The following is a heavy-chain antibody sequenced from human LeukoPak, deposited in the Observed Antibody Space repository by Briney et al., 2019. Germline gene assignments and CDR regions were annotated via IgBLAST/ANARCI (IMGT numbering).Heavy chain of an antibody. CDR3: ARRGYSSSWYDFSY. V-gene: IGHV4-39*07. J-gene: IGHJ4*02. CDR2: VYYSGTA. D-gene: IGHD6-13*01. CDR1: GDSISSSTYY. Sequence: PSETLSLTCTVSGDSISSSTYYWGWIRQAPGKGLEWIGSVYYSGTAYNNPSLKSRVAISVDTSKNQFSLKLSSVTAADTAVYYCARRGYSSSWYDFSYWGQGTLVTVSS.